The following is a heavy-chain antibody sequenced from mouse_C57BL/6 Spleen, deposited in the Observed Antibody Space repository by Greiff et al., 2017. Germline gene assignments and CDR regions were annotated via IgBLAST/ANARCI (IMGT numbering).Heavy chain of an antibody. V-gene: IGHV1-5*01. Sequence: VQLQQSGTVLARPGASVKMSCKTSGYTFTSYWMHWVKQRPGQGLEWIGAIYPGNSDTSYNQKFKGKAKLTAVTSASTAYMELSSLTNEDSAVYYCTREDYGNYVVFDYWGQGTTLTVSS. D-gene: IGHD2-1*01. CDR3: TREDYGNYVVFDY. CDR2: IYPGNSDT. CDR1: GYTFTSYW. J-gene: IGHJ2*01.